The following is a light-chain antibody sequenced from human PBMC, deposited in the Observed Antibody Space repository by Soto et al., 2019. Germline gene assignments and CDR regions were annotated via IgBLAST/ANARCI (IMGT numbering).Light chain of an antibody. CDR3: SSYTSSSSHVV. V-gene: IGLV2-14*03. CDR1: SSDVGGYNY. Sequence: QSVLTQPASVSGSPGQSITISCTGTSSDVGGYNYVSWYQHHPGKAPKLMIYDVSNRPSGVSNRFSGSKSGKTASLTISGLQAEDEADYYCSSYTSSSSHVVFGGGTKLTVL. CDR2: DVS. J-gene: IGLJ2*01.